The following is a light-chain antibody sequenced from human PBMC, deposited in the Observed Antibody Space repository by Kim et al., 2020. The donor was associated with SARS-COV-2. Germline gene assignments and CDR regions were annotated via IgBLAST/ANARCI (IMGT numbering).Light chain of an antibody. Sequence: SYELTQPPSVSVAPGQTARIPCWGDNIGDKGVHWYQQKPGQAPVMVIFNDVDRPSGSPERFSGTNSGNTAILTISRVEAGDEADYYCQVWDRNSDHVLFAAGTTRPFL. CDR2: NDV. CDR3: QVWDRNSDHVL. CDR1: NIGDKG. J-gene: IGLJ2*01. V-gene: IGLV3-21*04.